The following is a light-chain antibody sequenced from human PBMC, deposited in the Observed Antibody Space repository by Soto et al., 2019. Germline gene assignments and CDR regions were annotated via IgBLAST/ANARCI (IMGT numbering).Light chain of an antibody. J-gene: IGLJ2*01. V-gene: IGLV6-57*04. CDR3: QSYDSSTVV. Sequence: NFILTQPHSVSESPGKTVSISCTRSSGRIASNYVQWYQQRPGSAPTTVIYEDNQRPSGVPDRFSGSTDGSSNSASLTISGLQTEDEADYYCQSYDSSTVVFGGGTQLTVL. CDR2: EDN. CDR1: SGRIASNY.